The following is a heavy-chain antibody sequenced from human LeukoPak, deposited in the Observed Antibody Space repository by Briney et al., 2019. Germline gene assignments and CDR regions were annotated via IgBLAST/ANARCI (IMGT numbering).Heavy chain of an antibody. CDR3: ARDSYYYYYMDV. Sequence: SETLSLTCTVSGGSISRGDYYWSWIRQPPGKGLEWIGYIYYRGSTYYNPSLKSRVTLSVDTSKNQFSLRLSSVTAADTAMYYCARDSYYYYYMDVWGRGTTVTVSS. J-gene: IGHJ6*03. CDR1: GGSISRGDYY. CDR2: IYYRGST. V-gene: IGHV4-30-4*01.